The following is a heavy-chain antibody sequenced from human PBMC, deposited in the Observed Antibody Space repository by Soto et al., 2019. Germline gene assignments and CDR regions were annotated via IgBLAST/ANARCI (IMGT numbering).Heavy chain of an antibody. CDR1: GYSFAGYW. CDR3: ARQIYDSDTGPNFQYYFDS. V-gene: IGHV5-10-1*01. Sequence: GESLKISCKGSGYSFAGYWITWVRQKPGKGLEWMGRIDPSDSQTYYSPSFRGHVTISATKSITTVFLQWSSLRASDTAMYYCARQIYDSDTGPNFQYYFDSWGQGTPVIVSS. J-gene: IGHJ4*02. D-gene: IGHD3-22*01. CDR2: IDPSDSQT.